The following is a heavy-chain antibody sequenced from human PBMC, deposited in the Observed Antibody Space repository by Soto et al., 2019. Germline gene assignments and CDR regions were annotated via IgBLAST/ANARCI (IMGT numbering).Heavy chain of an antibody. D-gene: IGHD6-19*01. Sequence: AAVQVSCYTAGYTFPSYGISWVRQAPGQGLEGLGWISAYNADRNNAQKPPLRVTTTIDTSTTTDYMSLRCLRSTATAVDDCAGGNIAVAAARFDYWGQGTLVTVSS. J-gene: IGHJ4*02. CDR3: AGGNIAVAAARFDY. CDR2: ISAYNADR. V-gene: IGHV1-18*01. CDR1: GYTFPSYG.